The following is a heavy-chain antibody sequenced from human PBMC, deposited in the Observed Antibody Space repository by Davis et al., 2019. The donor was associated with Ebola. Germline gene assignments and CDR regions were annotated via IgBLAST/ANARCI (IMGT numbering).Heavy chain of an antibody. V-gene: IGHV3-13*01. D-gene: IGHD5-18*01. J-gene: IGHJ4*02. CDR1: GFTFSSYD. CDR3: ARVRFGDTAVDY. CDR2: IGTAGDT. Sequence: PGGSLRLSCAASGFTFSSYDMHWVRQGTGKGLEWVSAIGTAGDTYYPGSVKGRFTISREHAKNSLYLQMNSLRAEDTAVYYCARVRFGDTAVDYWGQGTLVTVSS.